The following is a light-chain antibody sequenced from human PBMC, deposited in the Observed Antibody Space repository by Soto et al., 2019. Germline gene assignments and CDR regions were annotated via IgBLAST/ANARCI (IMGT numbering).Light chain of an antibody. CDR3: QQANSFPLT. Sequence: DIQMTQSPSSVSASVGDRVTITCRASQVISTWLAWYQQKPGKAPQLLIYDASRLPSGVPSRFSGSGSGTDFTLTIDSLQPEDFATYYCQQANSFPLTFGGGTKVEIK. V-gene: IGKV1-12*01. CDR1: QVISTW. J-gene: IGKJ4*01. CDR2: DAS.